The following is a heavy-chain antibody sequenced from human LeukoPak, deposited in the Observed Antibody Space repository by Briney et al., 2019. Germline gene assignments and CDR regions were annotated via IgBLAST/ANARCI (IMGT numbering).Heavy chain of an antibody. CDR1: GFTFDDYA. CDR3: AKGILYDILTGPFDY. Sequence: GRSLRLSCAASGFTFDDYAMHWVRQAPGKGPEWVSGISWNSGSIGYADSVKGRFTISRDNAKNSLYLQMNSLRVEDTALYYCAKGILYDILTGPFDYWGQGTLVTVSS. D-gene: IGHD3-9*01. V-gene: IGHV3-9*01. J-gene: IGHJ4*02. CDR2: ISWNSGSI.